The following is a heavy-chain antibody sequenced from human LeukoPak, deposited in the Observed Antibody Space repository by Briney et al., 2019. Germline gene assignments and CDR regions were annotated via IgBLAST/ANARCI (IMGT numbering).Heavy chain of an antibody. CDR1: GYTFIAYY. CDR2: INPNSGGT. J-gene: IGHJ4*02. CDR3: ARLSSGYYSDY. D-gene: IGHD3-22*01. V-gene: IGHV1-2*02. Sequence: EASVKVSCKASGYTFIAYYMHWVRQAPGQGLEWMGWINPNSGGTNYAQRFQGRVTMTRDTSISTAYMELSRLRSDDTAVYSCARLSSGYYSDYWGQGTLVTVSS.